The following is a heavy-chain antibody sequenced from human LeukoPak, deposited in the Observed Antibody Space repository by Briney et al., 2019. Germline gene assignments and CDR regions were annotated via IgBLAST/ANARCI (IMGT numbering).Heavy chain of an antibody. CDR3: SRRGAHDYFDY. D-gene: IGHD3-10*01. CDR2: ISSSGNAI. Sequence: RPGGSLRLSCAASGFTFRSYEMNWVRQAPGKGLERVSYISSSGNAIYYADSVKGRFTISRDNAKNSLYLHMSSLRAEDTAVYYCSRRGAHDYFDYWGQGTPVTVSS. CDR1: GFTFRSYE. J-gene: IGHJ4*02. V-gene: IGHV3-48*03.